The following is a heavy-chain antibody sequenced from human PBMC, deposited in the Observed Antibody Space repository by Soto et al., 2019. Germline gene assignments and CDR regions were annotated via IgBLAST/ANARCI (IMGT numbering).Heavy chain of an antibody. D-gene: IGHD3-3*01. CDR2: ISSSSSSTI. CDR3: ARDHTFRGFLEWFSRGKVFPGWFDP. Sequence: HPGGSLRLSCAASGFTFSSYSMNWVRQAPGKGLEWVSYISSSSSSTIYYADSVKGRFTISRDNAKNSLYLQMNSLRDEDTAVYYCARDHTFRGFLEWFSRGKVFPGWFDPWGQGTLVTVSS. V-gene: IGHV3-48*02. J-gene: IGHJ5*02. CDR1: GFTFSSYS.